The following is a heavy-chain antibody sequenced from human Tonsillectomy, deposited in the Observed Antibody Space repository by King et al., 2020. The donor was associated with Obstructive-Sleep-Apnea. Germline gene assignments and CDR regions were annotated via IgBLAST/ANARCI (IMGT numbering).Heavy chain of an antibody. J-gene: IGHJ4*02. CDR1: GGSISSSSYF. CDR2: IYYSGST. V-gene: IGHV4-39*07. CDR3: ARDYLFDY. Sequence: VQLQESGPGLVKPSETLSLTCSVSGGSISSSSYFWGWIRQPPGKGLEWIGTIYYSGSTYYNPSLKNRVTISLDTSKNQFSLRLSSVTAADTAVYYCARDYLFDYWGQGTLVTVSS.